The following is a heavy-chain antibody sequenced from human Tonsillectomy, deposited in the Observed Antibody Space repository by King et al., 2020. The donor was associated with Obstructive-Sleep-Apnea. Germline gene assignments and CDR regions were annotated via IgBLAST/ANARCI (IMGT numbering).Heavy chain of an antibody. Sequence: QLQESGPGLVKPSETLSLTCTVSGGSIGGSSYYWGWIRQPPGKGLEWIGSIYYSGSTYYNLSLKSRVTISVDTSKNQFSLKLSSVTAADTAVYYCARPLGKFGSELDYWGPGTLVTVSS. D-gene: IGHD3-16*01. J-gene: IGHJ4*02. V-gene: IGHV4-39*01. CDR3: ARPLGKFGSELDY. CDR2: IYYSGST. CDR1: GGSIGGSSYY.